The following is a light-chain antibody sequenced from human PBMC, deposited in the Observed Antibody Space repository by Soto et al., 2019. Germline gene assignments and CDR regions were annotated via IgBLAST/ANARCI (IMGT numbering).Light chain of an antibody. V-gene: IGKV4-1*01. Sequence: DIVMTQSPDSLAVSLGERATINRKSSQSVLYSSNNKNYLAWYQQKPGKAPKLLIYEASSLQSGVPSRFSGSGSGTEFALTISGLQPDDFASYYCQQYNSYPITFGQGTRLEIK. CDR1: QSVLYSSNNKNY. CDR3: QQYNSYPIT. CDR2: EAS. J-gene: IGKJ5*01.